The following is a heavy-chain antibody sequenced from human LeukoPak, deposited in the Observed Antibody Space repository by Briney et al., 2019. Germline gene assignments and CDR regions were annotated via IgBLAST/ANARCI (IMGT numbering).Heavy chain of an antibody. D-gene: IGHD6-19*01. CDR1: GFTFSTYA. CDR3: ARTGPSSGWYDRGSYFDH. J-gene: IGHJ4*02. Sequence: GGSLRLSCAGSGFTFSTYAMTWVRQAPGKGLEWVSTMSGDGDTTYYADSVKGRFTISRDNSKNTLFLQMNSLRADDTAVYYCARTGPSSGWYDRGSYFDHWGQGTLVTVSS. V-gene: IGHV3-23*01. CDR2: MSGDGDTT.